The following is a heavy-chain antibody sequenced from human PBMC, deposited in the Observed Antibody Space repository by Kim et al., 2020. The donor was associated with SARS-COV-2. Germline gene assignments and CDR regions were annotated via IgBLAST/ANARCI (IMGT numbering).Heavy chain of an antibody. Sequence: ASVKVSCKASGYSFLTYGISWVRQAPGQGLEWMGWVLTENGDTKYAQNLQGRVTMTTDTSTSTVYMELRSLRSDDTAVYSCARDRQARWFANDHWGKGTLVTVSS. CDR1: GYSFLTYG. V-gene: IGHV1-18*01. J-gene: IGHJ4*02. CDR3: ARDRQARWFANDH. D-gene: IGHD3-10*01. CDR2: VLTENGDT.